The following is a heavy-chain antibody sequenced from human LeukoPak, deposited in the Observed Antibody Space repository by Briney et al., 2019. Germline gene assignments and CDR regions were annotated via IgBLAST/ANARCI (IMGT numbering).Heavy chain of an antibody. D-gene: IGHD2-15*01. CDR2: IYYSGST. CDR1: GGSISSGDYY. Sequence: SETLSLTCTVSGGSISSGDYYWSWIRQPPGKGLEWIGYIYYSGSTYYNPSLKSRVTISVVTSKNQFSLKLSSVTAADTAVYYCARTALGGWFDPWGQGTLVTVSS. V-gene: IGHV4-30-4*08. J-gene: IGHJ5*02. CDR3: ARTALGGWFDP.